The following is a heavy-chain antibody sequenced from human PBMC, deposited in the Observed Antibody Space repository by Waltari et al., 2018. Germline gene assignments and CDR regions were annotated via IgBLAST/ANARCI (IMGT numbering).Heavy chain of an antibody. V-gene: IGHV4-38-2*01. D-gene: IGHD4-17*01. J-gene: IGHJ4*02. CDR3: ARQGYGDFTSFDY. Sequence: QVQLQESGPGLVKPSETLSLTCAVSGYSISSGYYWGWIRQPPGKGLEWIGSIYHSGSTYYNPSLKSRVTISVDTSKNQFSLKLSSVTAADTAVYYCARQGYGDFTSFDYWGQGTLVTVSS. CDR2: IYHSGST. CDR1: GYSISSGYY.